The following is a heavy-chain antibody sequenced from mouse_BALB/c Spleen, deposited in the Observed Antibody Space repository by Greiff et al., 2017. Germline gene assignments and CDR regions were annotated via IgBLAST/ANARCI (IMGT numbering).Heavy chain of an antibody. CDR3: ARGEGTGAWFAY. D-gene: IGHD4-1*01. CDR1: GFTFSDYY. J-gene: IGHJ3*01. CDR2: ISDGGSYT. V-gene: IGHV5-4*02. Sequence: EVKLMESGGGLVKPGGSLKLSCAASGFTFSDYYMYWVRQTPEKRLEWVATISDGGSYTYYPDSVKGRFTISRDNAKNNLYLQMSSLKSEDTAMYYCARGEGTGAWFAYWGQGTLVTVSA.